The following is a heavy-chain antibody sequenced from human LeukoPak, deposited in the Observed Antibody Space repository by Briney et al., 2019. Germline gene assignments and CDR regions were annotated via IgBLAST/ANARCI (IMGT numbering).Heavy chain of an antibody. CDR3: ARDPSDSSGYYYVGVDY. CDR1: GYTFTSYG. V-gene: IGHV1-18*01. J-gene: IGHJ4*02. Sequence: ASVKVSCKASGYTFTSYGISWVRQPPGQGLEWMGWISAYNGNTNYAQKLQGRVTMTTDTSTSTAYMELRSLRSDDTAVYYCARDPSDSSGYYYVGVDYWGQGTLVTVSS. CDR2: ISAYNGNT. D-gene: IGHD3-22*01.